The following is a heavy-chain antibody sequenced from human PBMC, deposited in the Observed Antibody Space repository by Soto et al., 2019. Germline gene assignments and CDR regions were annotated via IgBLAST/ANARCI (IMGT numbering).Heavy chain of an antibody. CDR1: GFTFSNAW. J-gene: IGHJ4*02. D-gene: IGHD2-15*01. V-gene: IGHV3-15*01. CDR3: TTVPILGLLPHYPDY. Sequence: EVQLVESGGGLVKPGGSLRLSCAASGFTFSNAWMSWVRQAPGKGLEWVGRIKSKTDGGTTDYAAPVKGRFTISRDDSKNTLYLQMNSLKTEDTAVYYCTTVPILGLLPHYPDYWGQGTLVTVSS. CDR2: IKSKTDGGTT.